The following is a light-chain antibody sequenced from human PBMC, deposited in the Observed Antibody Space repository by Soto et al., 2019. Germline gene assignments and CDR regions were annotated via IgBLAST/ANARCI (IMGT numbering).Light chain of an antibody. Sequence: DIQMTQSPSAMSASVGDRITITCRASQGISYYVAWFQHKPGTVPKRLIFAASSLERGVPSRFSGSYSGTRFTLTLTSLQPEDFGTYFCLQHYSYPLTFGGGTKVQIK. CDR1: QGISYY. CDR2: AAS. V-gene: IGKV1-17*03. CDR3: LQHYSYPLT. J-gene: IGKJ4*01.